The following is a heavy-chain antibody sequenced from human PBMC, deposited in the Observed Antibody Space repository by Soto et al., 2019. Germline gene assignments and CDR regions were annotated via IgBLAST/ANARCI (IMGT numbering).Heavy chain of an antibody. V-gene: IGHV1-18*01. J-gene: IGHJ5*02. CDR3: ARDWKGAEGFDP. Sequence: QVQLVQSGAEVKKPGASVKVSCKASGYTFSTYGFSWERQAPGQGLEWMGWIGAENGDTNYAQNSQGRVTMTTDTSTTTSHMELRRLTSDDTAVYFCARDWKGAEGFDPWGQGTLVTVSS. CDR2: IGAENGDT. CDR1: GYTFSTYG. D-gene: IGHD1-1*01.